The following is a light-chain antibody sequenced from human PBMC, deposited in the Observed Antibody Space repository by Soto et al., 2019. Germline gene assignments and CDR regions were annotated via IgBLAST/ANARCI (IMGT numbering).Light chain of an antibody. Sequence: QSALTQPASVSGSPGQSITISCTGTSSDVGGYNYVSWYQQHPGKAPKLMIYDVSNRPSGVSNRFSGSKSGNTASLTISGLQAEDEADYYCSSYTISSTVVFGGGSQRTVL. CDR3: SSYTISSTVV. CDR1: SSDVGGYNY. CDR2: DVS. J-gene: IGLJ2*01. V-gene: IGLV2-14*01.